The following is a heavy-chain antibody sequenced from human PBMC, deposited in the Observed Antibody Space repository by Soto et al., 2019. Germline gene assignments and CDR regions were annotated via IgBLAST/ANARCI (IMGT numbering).Heavy chain of an antibody. Sequence: ASVKVSCKASGYTFTSYYMHWVRQAPGQGLEWMGIINPSGGSTSYAQKFQGRVTMTRDTSTSTVYMELSSLRSEDTAVYYCAASLVLRFLEWSLRPYMDVWGKGTKVTVSS. CDR1: GYTFTSYY. V-gene: IGHV1-46*03. J-gene: IGHJ6*03. CDR2: INPSGGST. CDR3: AASLVLRFLEWSLRPYMDV. D-gene: IGHD3-3*01.